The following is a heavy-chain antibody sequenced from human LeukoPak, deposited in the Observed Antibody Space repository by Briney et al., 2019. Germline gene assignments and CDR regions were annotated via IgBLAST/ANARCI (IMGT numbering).Heavy chain of an antibody. Sequence: SETLSLTCTVSGDSISSSSYYWGWIRQPPGKGLEWIGSIYYSGSTYYNPSLKSRVTISVDTSKNQFSLKLRPVTAADTAVYYCARILRGVIVTSFDYWGQGILVTVSS. CDR3: ARILRGVIVTSFDY. V-gene: IGHV4-39*01. CDR1: GDSISSSSYY. CDR2: IYYSGST. D-gene: IGHD3-10*01. J-gene: IGHJ4*02.